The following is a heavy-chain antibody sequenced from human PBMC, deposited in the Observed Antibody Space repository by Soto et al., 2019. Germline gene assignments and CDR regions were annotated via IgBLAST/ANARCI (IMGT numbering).Heavy chain of an antibody. D-gene: IGHD3-10*01. CDR3: AIGRGVRGVLNPSSYYYMDV. J-gene: IGHJ6*03. Sequence: QVQLVQSGAEVKKPGASVKVSCKASGYTFTSYDINWVRQATGQGLEWMGWMNPNSGNTGYAQKFHGRVTMTRNTSISTAYMELSSLRSEDTAVYYCAIGRGVRGVLNPSSYYYMDVWGKGTTVTVSS. CDR2: MNPNSGNT. CDR1: GYTFTSYD. V-gene: IGHV1-8*01.